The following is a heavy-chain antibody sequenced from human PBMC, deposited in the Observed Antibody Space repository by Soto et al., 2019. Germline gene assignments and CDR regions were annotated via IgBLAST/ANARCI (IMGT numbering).Heavy chain of an antibody. V-gene: IGHV3-13*01. CDR3: ARDRYYDILTGAHYYGMDV. J-gene: IGHJ6*02. Sequence: GSLRLSCAASGFTFKNYDMYWVRQAPGKGLEWVSSIGNSGDTNYAGSVKGRFTISRENDRNALYLQMNSLRAEDTAVYYRARDRYYDILTGAHYYGMDVWGQGTTVTVSS. CDR1: GFTFKNYD. CDR2: IGNSGDT. D-gene: IGHD3-9*01.